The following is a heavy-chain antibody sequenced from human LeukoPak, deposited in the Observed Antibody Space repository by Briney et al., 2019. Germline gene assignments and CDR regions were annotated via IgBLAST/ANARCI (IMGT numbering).Heavy chain of an antibody. CDR2: IYSGGST. Sequence: GGSLRLSCAASGFTVSSNYMSWVRQAPGKGLEWVSVIYSGGSTYYADSVKGRFTISRDNSKNTLYLQMNSLRAEDTAVYYCAKDRRYYGSGSLFDYWGQGTLVTVSS. V-gene: IGHV3-66*01. J-gene: IGHJ4*02. CDR1: GFTVSSNY. CDR3: AKDRRYYGSGSLFDY. D-gene: IGHD3-10*01.